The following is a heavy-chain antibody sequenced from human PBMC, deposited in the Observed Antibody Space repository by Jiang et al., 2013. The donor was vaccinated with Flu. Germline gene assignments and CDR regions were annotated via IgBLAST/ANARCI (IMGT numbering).Heavy chain of an antibody. V-gene: IGHV3-30*01. Sequence: FTISRDNSKNTLYLQMNSLRAEDTAVYYCARGGAPRYCSGGSCLANWFDPWGQGTLVTVSS. J-gene: IGHJ5*02. D-gene: IGHD2-15*01. CDR3: ARGGAPRYCSGGSCLANWFDP.